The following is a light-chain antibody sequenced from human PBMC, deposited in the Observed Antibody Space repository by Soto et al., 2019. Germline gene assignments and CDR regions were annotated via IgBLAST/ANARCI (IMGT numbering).Light chain of an antibody. CDR3: SSYTSSSTLV. J-gene: IGLJ2*01. Sequence: QSVLTQPRSVSGSPGQSVTISCTGTSSDVGDYDYVSWYQQHPGKAPKLMIFDVNKRPSGVPDRFSGSKSGNTAFLTISGLQAEDEADYSCSSYTSSSTLVFGGGTKVTVL. CDR1: SSDVGDYDY. V-gene: IGLV2-11*01. CDR2: DVN.